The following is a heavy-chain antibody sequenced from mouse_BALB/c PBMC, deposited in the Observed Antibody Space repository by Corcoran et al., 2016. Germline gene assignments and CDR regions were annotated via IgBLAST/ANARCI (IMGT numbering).Heavy chain of an antibody. CDR1: GYTFTSYD. D-gene: IGHD2-1*01. V-gene: IGHV1S56*01. CDR2: IYPGDGST. Sequence: QVQLQQSGPELVKPGALVKISCKASGYTFTSYDITWVKQRPGQGLEWIGWIYPGDGSTKYNDKFKGKATLTANKSSSTAYRQLSSLTSENSAVYFCARSLYYGKTPFAYWGQGTLVTVSA. CDR3: ARSLYYGKTPFAY. J-gene: IGHJ3*01.